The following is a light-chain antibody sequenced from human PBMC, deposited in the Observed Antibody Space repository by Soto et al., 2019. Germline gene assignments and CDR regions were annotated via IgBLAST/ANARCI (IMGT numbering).Light chain of an antibody. V-gene: IGLV2-11*01. J-gene: IGLJ2*01. CDR2: DVS. Sequence: QSALTQPRSVSGSPGQSVTISCTGTSGDIGAYNYVSWYQQHPGKAPKLILYDVSQRPSGVPDRFSGSKSGITASLSISGLQVDDEADYYCCSYAGSYRVLFDGGTKVTVL. CDR3: CSYAGSYRVL. CDR1: SGDIGAYNY.